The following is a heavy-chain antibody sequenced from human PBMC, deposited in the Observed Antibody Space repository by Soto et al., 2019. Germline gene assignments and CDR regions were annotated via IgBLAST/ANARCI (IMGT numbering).Heavy chain of an antibody. CDR3: ARNDGSGSYLDY. J-gene: IGHJ4*02. CDR1: GGSISSYY. D-gene: IGHD3-10*01. V-gene: IGHV4-59*01. CDR2: IYYSGST. Sequence: SETLSLTCTVSGGSISSYYWSWIRQPPGKGLEWIGYIYYSGSTNYNPSLKSRVTISVDTSKNQFSLKLSSVTAADTAVYYCARNDGSGSYLDYWGQGTLVTVSS.